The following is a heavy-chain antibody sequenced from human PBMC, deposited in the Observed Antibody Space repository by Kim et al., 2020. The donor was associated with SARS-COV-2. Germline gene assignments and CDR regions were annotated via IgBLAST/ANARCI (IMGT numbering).Heavy chain of an antibody. V-gene: IGHV4-59*08. CDR2: IYHSGNT. D-gene: IGHD1-26*01. CDR3: ARQWGARDSYFDY. CDR1: GGSISSYY. J-gene: IGHJ4*02. Sequence: SETLSLTCTVSGGSISSYYWSWIRQPPGKGLEWIGYIYHSGNTNYNPSLKSRVTISIDTSKNQFSLKLSSVTAADTAVYYCARQWGARDSYFDYWGQGTL.